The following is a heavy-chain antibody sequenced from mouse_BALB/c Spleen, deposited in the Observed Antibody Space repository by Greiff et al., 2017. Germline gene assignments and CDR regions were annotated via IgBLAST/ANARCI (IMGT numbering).Heavy chain of an antibody. CDR2: IWAGGST. D-gene: IGHD2-4*01. CDR3: AREDDYDDFDY. V-gene: IGHV2-9*02. Sequence: VKLMESGPGLVAPSQSLSITCTVSGFSLTSYGVHWVRQPPGKGLVWLGVIWAGGSTNYNSALMSRLSISKYNSKSQVFLKMNSLQTDDTAMYYCAREDDYDDFDYWGQGTTLTVSS. J-gene: IGHJ2*01. CDR1: GFSLTSYG.